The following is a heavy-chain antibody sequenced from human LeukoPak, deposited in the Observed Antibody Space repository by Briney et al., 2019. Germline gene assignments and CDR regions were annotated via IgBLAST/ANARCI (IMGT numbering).Heavy chain of an antibody. Sequence: SSETLSLTGSVSGPSINSHYWTWIRQPPGKVLEWFGSIYISGSTTYSPSLKSRVTMSVDTSKNQFSLNLISVTAADTAVYYCARALNPLPGTYFFDYWGQGTLVTVSS. CDR3: ARALNPLPGTYFFDY. CDR2: IYISGST. J-gene: IGHJ4*02. CDR1: GPSINSHY. D-gene: IGHD2-15*01. V-gene: IGHV4-4*07.